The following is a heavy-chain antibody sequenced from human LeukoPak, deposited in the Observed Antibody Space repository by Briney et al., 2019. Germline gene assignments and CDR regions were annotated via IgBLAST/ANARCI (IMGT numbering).Heavy chain of an antibody. CDR1: GFTFSNYW. V-gene: IGHV3-9*01. J-gene: IGHJ4*02. Sequence: GGSLRLSCAASGFTFSNYWMHWVRQAPGKGLEWVSGISWNSVSIGYADSVKGRFTISRDNAKNSLYLQMNSLRAEDTALYYCAKDIYSSSWTTFDYWGQGTLVTVSS. CDR2: ISWNSVSI. CDR3: AKDIYSSSWTTFDY. D-gene: IGHD6-13*01.